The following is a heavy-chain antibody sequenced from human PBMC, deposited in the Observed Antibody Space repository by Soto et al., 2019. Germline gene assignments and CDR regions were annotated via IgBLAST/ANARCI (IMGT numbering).Heavy chain of an antibody. Sequence: ASVKVSCKASGYTFTSYAMHWVRQAPGQRLEWMGWINAYNGNTNYAQKLQGRVTITTDTSASTAYMELRSLRSEETAVYYCARYYYDSSGHIDYWGQGTLVTVSS. CDR3: ARYYYDSSGHIDY. CDR1: GYTFTSYA. J-gene: IGHJ4*02. V-gene: IGHV1-3*01. CDR2: INAYNGNT. D-gene: IGHD3-22*01.